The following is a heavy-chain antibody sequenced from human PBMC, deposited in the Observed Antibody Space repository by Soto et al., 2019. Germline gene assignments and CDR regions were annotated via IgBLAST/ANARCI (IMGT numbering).Heavy chain of an antibody. V-gene: IGHV3-11*06. Sequence: VGCRTVSCAVSGFTFGDSYMSWIRQAPGKGLEWLSYISPGSRYPAYADSVKGRFTISRDNAKRSLYLQMMSLTAEDTAIYYCVRGGGGGLFDPWGQGTMVTVSS. CDR3: VRGGGGGLFDP. D-gene: IGHD2-15*01. J-gene: IGHJ5*02. CDR1: GFTFGDSY. CDR2: ISPGSRYP.